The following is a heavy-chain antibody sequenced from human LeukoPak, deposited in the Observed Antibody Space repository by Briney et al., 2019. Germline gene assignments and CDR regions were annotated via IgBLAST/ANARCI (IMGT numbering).Heavy chain of an antibody. CDR1: GGTFSSYA. CDR2: IIPIFGTA. V-gene: IGHV1-69*05. J-gene: IGHJ5*02. Sequence: ASVKVSCKASGGTFSSYAISWVRQAPGQGLEWMGGIIPIFGTANYAQKFQGRVTITTDESTSTAYMELSSLRSEDTAVYYCAREPAAIYSGSWFDPWGQGTLVTVSS. D-gene: IGHD2-2*01. CDR3: AREPAAIYSGSWFDP.